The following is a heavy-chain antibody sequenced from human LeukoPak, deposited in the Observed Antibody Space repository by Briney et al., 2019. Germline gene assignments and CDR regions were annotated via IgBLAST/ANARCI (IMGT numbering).Heavy chain of an antibody. D-gene: IGHD2-21*01. CDR3: ARRQQTGGDNGLHNWFDP. V-gene: IGHV4-59*08. Sequence: AETLSLTCTVSDGSSSSSSWNWIRQPPEKGLEWIGYIYYSGKTKYHPSLESRVTLSVDTSKNQISLRLRSVTAADTAIYYCARRQQTGGDNGLHNWFDPWGQGTLVTVSS. CDR1: DGSSSSSS. CDR2: IYYSGKT. J-gene: IGHJ5*02.